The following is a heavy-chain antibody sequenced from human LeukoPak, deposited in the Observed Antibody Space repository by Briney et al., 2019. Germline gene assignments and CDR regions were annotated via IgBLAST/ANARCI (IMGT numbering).Heavy chain of an antibody. D-gene: IGHD5-12*01. CDR3: AKSGYSAYDGEDYYYYGKDV. CDR2: ISGSGGST. V-gene: IGHV3-23*01. Sequence: SGGSLTLSCAASGFTFSYYAMSWVRQAPGKGLDWVSVISGSGGSTYYADSVKGRFTISRDNSKNTLYLQMNSLRAEDTAVYYCAKSGYSAYDGEDYYYYGKDVWVQGTTATVS. J-gene: IGHJ6*02. CDR1: GFTFSYYA.